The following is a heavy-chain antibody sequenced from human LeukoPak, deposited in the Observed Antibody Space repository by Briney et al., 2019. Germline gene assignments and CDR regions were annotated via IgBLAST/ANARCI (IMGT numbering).Heavy chain of an antibody. CDR2: IYYSGST. D-gene: IGHD2-2*01. CDR1: GGSISSYY. V-gene: IGHV4-59*08. J-gene: IGHJ5*02. Sequence: SETLSLICTVSGGSISSYYWSWIRQPPGKGLEWIEYIYYSGSTNYNPSLKSRVTISVDTSKNQFSLKLSSVTAADTAVYYCARSGYCSSTSCYNWFDPWAREPWSPSPQ. CDR3: ARSGYCSSTSCYNWFDP.